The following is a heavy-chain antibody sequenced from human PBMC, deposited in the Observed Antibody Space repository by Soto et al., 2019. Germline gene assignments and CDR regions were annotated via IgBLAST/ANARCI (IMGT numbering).Heavy chain of an antibody. CDR1: GYTFTSYG. CDR3: AREGQSGYYDYIWGSYRFDY. D-gene: IGHD3-16*02. Sequence: QVQLVQSGAEVKKPGASVKVSCKASGYTFTSYGISWVRQAPGQGLEWMGWISAYNGNTNYAQKLQGRVTMTTDTSTRTSYMELRSRRSDDTAVYYCAREGQSGYYDYIWGSYRFDYWGQGTLVTVSS. J-gene: IGHJ4*02. V-gene: IGHV1-18*01. CDR2: ISAYNGNT.